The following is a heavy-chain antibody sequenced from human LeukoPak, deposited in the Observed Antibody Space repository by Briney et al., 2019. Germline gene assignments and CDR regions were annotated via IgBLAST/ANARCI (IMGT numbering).Heavy chain of an antibody. CDR2: ISYDGSNK. V-gene: IGHV3-30-3*01. D-gene: IGHD2-2*01. J-gene: IGHJ6*02. CDR3: ARLGYCSSTSCPGDRYGMDV. CDR1: GFTSSSYA. Sequence: GGSLRLSCAASGFTSSSYAMHWVRQAPGKGLEWVAVISYDGSNKYYADSVKGRFTISRDNSKNTLYLQMNSLRAEDTAVYYCARLGYCSSTSCPGDRYGMDVWGQGTTVTVSS.